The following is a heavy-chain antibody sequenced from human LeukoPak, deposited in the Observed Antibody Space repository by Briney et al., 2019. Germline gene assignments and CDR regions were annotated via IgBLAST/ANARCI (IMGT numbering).Heavy chain of an antibody. Sequence: GGSLRLSCAASGFTFSNYGVHWVRQAPGKGLEWVAFIRYDGSNKYYADSVKGRFTISRDNSKNTLYLQMNSLRAEDTAVYYCAKVGIVATKGIVGYFDYWGQGTLVTVSS. CDR1: GFTFSNYG. CDR2: IRYDGSNK. V-gene: IGHV3-30*02. D-gene: IGHD5-12*01. CDR3: AKVGIVATKGIVGYFDY. J-gene: IGHJ4*02.